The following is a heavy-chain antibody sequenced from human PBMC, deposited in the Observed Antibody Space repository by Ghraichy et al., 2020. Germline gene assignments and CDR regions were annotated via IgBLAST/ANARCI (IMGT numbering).Heavy chain of an antibody. Sequence: GGSLRLSCAASGFTFSSYAMSWVRQAPGKGLEWVSAISGSGGSTYYADSVKGRFTISRDNSKNTLYLQMNSLRAEDTALYYCAKDDLRPLVTIKQSYYFDYWGQGTLVTVSS. V-gene: IGHV3-23*01. CDR3: AKDDLRPLVTIKQSYYFDY. CDR2: ISGSGGST. CDR1: GFTFSSYA. D-gene: IGHD4-17*01. J-gene: IGHJ4*02.